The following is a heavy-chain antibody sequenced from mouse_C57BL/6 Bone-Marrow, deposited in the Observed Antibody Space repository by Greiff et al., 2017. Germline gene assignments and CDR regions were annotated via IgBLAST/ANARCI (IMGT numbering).Heavy chain of an antibody. Sequence: VQLKQSGAELVRPGASVKLSCTASGFNIKDDYMHWVKQRPEQGLEWIGWIDPENGDTEYASKFQGKATITADTSSNTAYLQLSSLTSEDTAVYYCTTRTVVGDYWGQGTTLTVSS. CDR1: GFNIKDDY. CDR2: IDPENGDT. D-gene: IGHD1-1*01. V-gene: IGHV14-4*01. CDR3: TTRTVVGDY. J-gene: IGHJ2*01.